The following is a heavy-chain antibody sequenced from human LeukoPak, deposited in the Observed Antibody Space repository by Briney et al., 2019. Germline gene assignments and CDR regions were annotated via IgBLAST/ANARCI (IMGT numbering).Heavy chain of an antibody. D-gene: IGHD3-22*01. CDR2: IIPILGIA. J-gene: IGHJ4*02. V-gene: IGHV1-69*04. CDR3: ASPRWYYDSSGYLFDY. CDR1: GGTFSSYA. Sequence: GASVKVSCKASGGTFSSYAISWVRQAPGQGLEWTGRIIPILGIANYAQKFQGRVTITADKSTSTAYMELSSLRSEDTAVYYCASPRWYYDSSGYLFDYWGQGTLVTVSS.